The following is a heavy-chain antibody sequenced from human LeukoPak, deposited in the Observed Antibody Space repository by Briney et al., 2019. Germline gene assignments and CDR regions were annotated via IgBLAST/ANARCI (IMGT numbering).Heavy chain of an antibody. CDR1: GYTFTSYY. D-gene: IGHD3-3*01. Sequence: ASVKVSCKASGYTFTSYYMHWVRQAPGQGLEWMGIINPSGDSTSYAQKFQGRVTMTRDTSTSTVYMELSSLRSEDTAVYYCARDRLAGSTYYGLLYYWGQGTLVTVSS. CDR2: INPSGDST. CDR3: ARDRLAGSTYYGLLYY. V-gene: IGHV1-46*01. J-gene: IGHJ4*02.